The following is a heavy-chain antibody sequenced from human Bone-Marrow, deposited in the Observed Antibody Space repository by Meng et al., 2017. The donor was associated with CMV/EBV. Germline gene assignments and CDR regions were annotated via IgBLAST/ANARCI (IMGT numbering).Heavy chain of an antibody. D-gene: IGHD2-21*01. CDR1: GFTFSSYA. Sequence: GGSLRLSCAASGFTFSSYAIHWVRQAPGKGLEWVALISYDGSNKYYADSVKGRFTISRDNSKNTLYLQMNSLRAEDTAVYYCAKHIGDYWGQGTLVTVSS. V-gene: IGHV3-30*04. CDR3: AKHIGDY. CDR2: ISYDGSNK. J-gene: IGHJ4*02.